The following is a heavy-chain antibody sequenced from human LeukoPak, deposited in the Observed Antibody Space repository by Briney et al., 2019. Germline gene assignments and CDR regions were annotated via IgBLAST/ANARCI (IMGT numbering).Heavy chain of an antibody. CDR2: INPNSGGT. CDR1: GYTFTGYY. J-gene: IGHJ3*02. V-gene: IGHV1-2*04. Sequence: ASVKVSCKASGYTFTGYYMHWVRQAPGQGLEWMGWINPNSGGTNYAQKFRGWVTMTRDTSISTAYMELSRLRSDDTAVYYCAREGAAAQNAFDIWGQGTMVTVSS. CDR3: AREGAAAQNAFDI. D-gene: IGHD6-13*01.